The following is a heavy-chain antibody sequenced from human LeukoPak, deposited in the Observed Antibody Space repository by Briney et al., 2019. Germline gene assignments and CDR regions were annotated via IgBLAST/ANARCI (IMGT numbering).Heavy chain of an antibody. CDR1: GGSIRSYF. Sequence: SETLSLTCTVSGGSIRSYFWGWVRQPAGDGLEWIGRIYTTGATFYNPSLKTRLTLSIDTSKNQFSLRLTSVVAADTAVYYCARQGYTASYYFLDYWSQGTLVTVSS. CDR2: IYTTGAT. J-gene: IGHJ4*02. D-gene: IGHD1-26*01. V-gene: IGHV4-4*07. CDR3: ARQGYTASYYFLDY.